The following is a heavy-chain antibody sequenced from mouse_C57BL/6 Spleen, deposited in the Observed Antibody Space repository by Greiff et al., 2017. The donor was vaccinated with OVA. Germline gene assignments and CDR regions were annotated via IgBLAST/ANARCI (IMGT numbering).Heavy chain of an antibody. V-gene: IGHV3-6*01. D-gene: IGHD2-1*01. CDR1: GYSITSGYY. Sequence: ESGPGLVKPSQSLSLTCSVTGYSITSGYYWNWIRQFPGNKLEWMGYISYDGSNNYNPSLKNRISITRDTSKNQFFLKLNSVTTEDTATYYCARDDGNYGGFDYWGQGTTLTVSS. J-gene: IGHJ2*01. CDR3: ARDDGNYGGFDY. CDR2: ISYDGSN.